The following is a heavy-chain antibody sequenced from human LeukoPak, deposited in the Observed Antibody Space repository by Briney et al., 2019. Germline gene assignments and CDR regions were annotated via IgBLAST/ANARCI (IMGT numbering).Heavy chain of an antibody. J-gene: IGHJ5*02. CDR1: GYYINSGYY. V-gene: IGHV4-38-2*01. CDR2: INHSGST. Sequence: SETLSLTCAVSGYYINSGYYWGWIRQPPGKGQEWIGSINHSGSTYYNPSLKSRVPISVDTSKNQFSLKLNSVTAADTAVYYCARHGAATGWFDPWGQGTLVTVSS. CDR3: ARHGAATGWFDP. D-gene: IGHD6-25*01.